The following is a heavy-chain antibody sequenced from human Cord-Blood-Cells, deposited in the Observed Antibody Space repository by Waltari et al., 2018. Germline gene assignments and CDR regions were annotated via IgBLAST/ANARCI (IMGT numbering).Heavy chain of an antibody. Sequence: EVQLLESGGGLVQPGGSLRLSCAASGFTFSSYAMSWVRQAPGKGLEWVSAISGSGGSTYYADSVKGLFTISRDNSKNTLYLQMNSLRAEDTAVYYCAKLIAARRSYFDYWGQGTLVTVSS. J-gene: IGHJ4*02. D-gene: IGHD6-6*01. V-gene: IGHV3-23*01. CDR3: AKLIAARRSYFDY. CDR1: GFTFSSYA. CDR2: ISGSGGST.